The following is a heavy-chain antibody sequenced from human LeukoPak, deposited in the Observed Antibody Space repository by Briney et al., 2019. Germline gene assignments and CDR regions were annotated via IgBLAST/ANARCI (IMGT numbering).Heavy chain of an antibody. CDR2: IKGDESAR. J-gene: IGHJ4*02. CDR1: GFPFNTYW. Sequence: PGGSLTLSCEASGFPFNTYWMAWARQAPGKGLEWVGNIKGDESARHQADSVKGRFTISRDNAKKSVYLQMSSLRGEDTAVYYCARDVGGSLDYWGQGTLVTVSS. D-gene: IGHD1-26*01. V-gene: IGHV3-7*01. CDR3: ARDVGGSLDY.